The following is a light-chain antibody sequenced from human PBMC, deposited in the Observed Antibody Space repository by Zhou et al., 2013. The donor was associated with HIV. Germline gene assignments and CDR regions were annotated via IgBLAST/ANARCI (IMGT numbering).Light chain of an antibody. CDR3: QQSYSTSRGTWT. V-gene: IGKV1-39*01. CDR1: QSVGDW. CDR2: AAS. J-gene: IGKJ1*01. Sequence: DIQMTQSPSTLSTSVGERVTITCRASQSVGDWLAWYQQRPGKAPKLLIYAASSLQSGVPSRFSGSGSGTDFSLTISSLQPEDFATYYCQQSYSTSRGTWTFGQGTKVEIK.